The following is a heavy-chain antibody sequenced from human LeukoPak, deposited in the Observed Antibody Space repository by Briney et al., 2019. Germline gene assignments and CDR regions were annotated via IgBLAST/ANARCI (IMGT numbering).Heavy chain of an antibody. CDR2: ISSSSYI. V-gene: IGHV3-21*01. CDR3: ARYHTSSSGYYYSYDY. CDR1: GFTFSSYS. D-gene: IGHD3-22*01. Sequence: PGGSLRLSCAASGFTFSSYSMNWVRQAPGKGLEWVSSISSSSYIYYADSVKGRFTISRDNAKNSLYLQMNSLRAEDTAVYYCARYHTSSSGYYYSYDYWGQGTLVTVSS. J-gene: IGHJ4*02.